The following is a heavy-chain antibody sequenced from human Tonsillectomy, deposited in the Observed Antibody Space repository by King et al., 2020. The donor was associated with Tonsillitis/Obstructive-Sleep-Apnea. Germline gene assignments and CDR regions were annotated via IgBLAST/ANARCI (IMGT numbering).Heavy chain of an antibody. CDR2: IFYSGST. D-gene: IGHD4-11*01. J-gene: IGHJ4*02. V-gene: IGHV4-31*03. Sequence: VQLQESGPGLVKPSQTLSLTCTVSGGSISSGSYYWRWIRQHPGQGLEWIGYIFYSGSTYSNPSLKSRVTISVDTSKNQFSLKLTSVTAADTAVYYCARATSYSNYDYWGQGTLVTVSS. CDR3: ARATSYSNYDY. CDR1: GGSISSGSYY.